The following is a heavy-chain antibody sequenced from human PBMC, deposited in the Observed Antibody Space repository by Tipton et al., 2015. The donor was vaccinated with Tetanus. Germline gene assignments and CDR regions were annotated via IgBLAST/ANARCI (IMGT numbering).Heavy chain of an antibody. D-gene: IGHD3-10*01. J-gene: IGHJ4*02. V-gene: IGHV1-18*01. CDR3: ARVRMGGVTYYFDL. Sequence: QVQLVQSGAEVKKPGASVKVSCTASGYNFSDFGISWVRQAPGQGLEWMGWISTYKGNRDLAQKFQGRVTLTTDTTTSTTHMELTTLRSDDTAIYYCARVRMGGVTYYFDLWGQGTLVTVSS. CDR2: ISTYKGNR. CDR1: GYNFSDFG.